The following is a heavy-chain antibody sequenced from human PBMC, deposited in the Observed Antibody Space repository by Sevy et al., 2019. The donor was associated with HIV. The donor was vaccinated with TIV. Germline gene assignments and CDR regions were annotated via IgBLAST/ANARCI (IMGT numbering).Heavy chain of an antibody. CDR2: IIPISGRT. D-gene: IGHD3-3*01. J-gene: IGHJ2*01. CDR1: AGSFSSYS. CDR3: AGFFHRSGDFSYWYFDV. Sequence: ASVKVSCKAYAGSFSSYSINWVRQAPGQGLEWMGGIIPISGRTTYAENFEGRVAITADGSSRTASLELTNLRSDDTAVYYCAGFFHRSGDFSYWYFDVWGRGTPVTVSS. V-gene: IGHV1-69*13.